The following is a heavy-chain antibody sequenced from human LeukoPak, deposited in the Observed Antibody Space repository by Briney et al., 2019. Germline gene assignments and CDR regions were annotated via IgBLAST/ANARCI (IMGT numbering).Heavy chain of an antibody. CDR3: ARGNGGYYQHFPDF. CDR1: GYSFNSYG. V-gene: IGHV1-18*01. Sequence: GASVKVSCKASGYSFNSYGIYWVRQAPGQGLEWMGWISAYNGNTNYVQKLQGRVTMTTDTSTSTAYLELRSLRSDDTAVYYCARGNGGYYQHFPDFWGQGTLVTASS. CDR2: ISAYNGNT. J-gene: IGHJ4*02. D-gene: IGHD1-26*01.